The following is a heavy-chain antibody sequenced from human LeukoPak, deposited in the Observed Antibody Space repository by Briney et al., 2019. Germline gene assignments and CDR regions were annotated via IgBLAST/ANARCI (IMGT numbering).Heavy chain of an antibody. J-gene: IGHJ4*02. CDR3: ARGQEGSYDTHFDY. V-gene: IGHV1-2*02. D-gene: IGHD3-22*01. Sequence: GASVKVSCKASGYTFTTYFISWVRQAPGQGLEWMGWINPNSGGTNYAQKFQGRVTMTRDTSISTAYMELSRLRSDDTAVYYCARGQEGSYDTHFDYWGQGTLVTVSS. CDR2: INPNSGGT. CDR1: GYTFTTYF.